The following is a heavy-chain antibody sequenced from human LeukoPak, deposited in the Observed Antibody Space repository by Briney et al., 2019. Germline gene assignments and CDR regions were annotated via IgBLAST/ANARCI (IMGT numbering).Heavy chain of an antibody. V-gene: IGHV3-43*02. CDR2: ISGDGGST. J-gene: IGHJ4*02. Sequence: GVSVSLSCAACGFTFEDYAMHWVRQARGKGRGCVSLISGDGGSTYYADSVKGRFTISRDKSKNSLYLQMNSLGTEDTALYYCATSDFAAHFDYWGQGTLVTVSS. CDR1: GFTFEDYA. CDR3: ATSDFAAHFDY. D-gene: IGHD2/OR15-2a*01.